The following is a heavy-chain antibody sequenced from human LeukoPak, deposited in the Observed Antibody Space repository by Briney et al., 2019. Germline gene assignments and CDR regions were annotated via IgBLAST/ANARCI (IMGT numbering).Heavy chain of an antibody. CDR1: GFSFSSAW. Sequence: PGGSLRLSCAGSGFSFSSAWMTWVRQAPGKRLEWVGRIRANAEGGTADYAAPVKGRFTISRDDSENTLYLQMSSLKIEDTATYYCTTDRKELENHWGQGTLVTVSS. CDR2: IRANAEGGTA. J-gene: IGHJ5*02. CDR3: TTDRKELENH. D-gene: IGHD1-7*01. V-gene: IGHV3-15*01.